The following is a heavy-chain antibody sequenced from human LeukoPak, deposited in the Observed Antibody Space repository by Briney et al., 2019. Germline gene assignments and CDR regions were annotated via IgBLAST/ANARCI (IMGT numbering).Heavy chain of an antibody. D-gene: IGHD2-2*01. CDR3: AKDTSYQLLYYFDY. V-gene: IGHV3-9*01. CDR2: ICWNVGSL. J-gene: IGHJ4*02. CDR1: GFTFDEYA. Sequence: GRSLRLSCSASGFTFDEYAMHCVPAAPGKSLECGLGICWNVGSLGSADSVKGRFTISRDNAKNSLYLQMNSLSAEDTALYYCAKDTSYQLLYYFDYWGQGTMVTVSS.